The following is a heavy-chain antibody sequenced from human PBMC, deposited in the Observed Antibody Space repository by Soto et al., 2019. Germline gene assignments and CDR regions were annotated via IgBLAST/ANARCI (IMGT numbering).Heavy chain of an antibody. Sequence: SETLSLTCTVSGVSIGSGDYSWSWIRQPPGKGLEWLGYIYHRGNTYYNPSLESRLTMSADRSKNQLSLSLRSVTAADTAMYYCAREPMITFGARAYYYGMDVWGQGTTVTVSS. D-gene: IGHD3-16*01. CDR3: AREPMITFGARAYYYGMDV. CDR1: GVSIGSGDYS. CDR2: IYHRGNT. V-gene: IGHV4-30-2*01. J-gene: IGHJ6*02.